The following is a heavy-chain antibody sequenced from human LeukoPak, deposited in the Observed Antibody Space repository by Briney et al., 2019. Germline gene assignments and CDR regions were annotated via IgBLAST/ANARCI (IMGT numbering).Heavy chain of an antibody. Sequence: GRSLRLSCAASGLTFDDYAMHWVRQAPGKGLEWVPGISWNSGIIGYADSVKGRFTISRDSAKNSLYLQMNSLRPEDTAFYYCAKDIRSIVVPPDAMDVWGQGSTVTVSS. CDR2: ISWNSGII. D-gene: IGHD2-2*01. V-gene: IGHV3-9*01. J-gene: IGHJ6*02. CDR3: AKDIRSIVVPPDAMDV. CDR1: GLTFDDYA.